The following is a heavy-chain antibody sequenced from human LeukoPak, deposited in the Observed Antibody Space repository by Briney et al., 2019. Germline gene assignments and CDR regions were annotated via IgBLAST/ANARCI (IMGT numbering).Heavy chain of an antibody. V-gene: IGHV1-18*04. Sequence: ASVKVSCKASGYTFTGHYMHWVRQAPGQGPEWMGWISAYNGNTNYAQKLQGRVTMTTHTSTSTAYMELRSLRSDDTAVYYCARDGSSSSFDYWGQGTLVTVSS. CDR1: GYTFTGHY. D-gene: IGHD6-6*01. CDR3: ARDGSSSSFDY. J-gene: IGHJ4*02. CDR2: ISAYNGNT.